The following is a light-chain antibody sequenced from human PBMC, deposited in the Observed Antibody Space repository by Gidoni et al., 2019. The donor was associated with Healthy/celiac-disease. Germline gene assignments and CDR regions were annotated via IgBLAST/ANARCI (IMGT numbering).Light chain of an antibody. CDR1: QSVLYSSNNKHY. J-gene: IGKJ2*01. CDR3: QQYYRTPYT. Sequence: DIVMTQSPDSLAVSLGERATINCTSSQSVLYSSNNKHYLAWYQQKPGQPPKLLLYLASSRASGVADRFSGSGSGTDFTLTISILQAEDVAVYYWQQYYRTPYTFGQGTKVEIK. V-gene: IGKV4-1*01. CDR2: LAS.